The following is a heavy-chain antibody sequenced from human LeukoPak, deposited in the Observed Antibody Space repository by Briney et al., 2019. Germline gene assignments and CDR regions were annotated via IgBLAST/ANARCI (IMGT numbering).Heavy chain of an antibody. D-gene: IGHD3-3*01. J-gene: IGHJ5*02. CDR2: VFYSGST. V-gene: IGHV4-59*08. CDR1: GGSISSYY. CDR3: AGHRSTSGYYNWFDP. Sequence: KPSETLSLTCTVSGGSISSYYWSWIRQPPGKGLEWIGYVFYSGSTNYNPSLKSRATISVDTSNNQFSLKLSSVTAADTAVYYCAGHRSTSGYYNWFDPWGQGTLVTVSS.